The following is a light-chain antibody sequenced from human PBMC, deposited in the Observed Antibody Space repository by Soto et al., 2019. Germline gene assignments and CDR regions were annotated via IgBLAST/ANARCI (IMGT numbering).Light chain of an antibody. J-gene: IGLJ3*02. CDR1: SSDVGYYNY. CDR2: DVT. CDR3: CSFAGSSTGV. V-gene: IGLV2-11*01. Sequence: QSALTQPRSVSGSPGQSVTISCTGTSSDVGYYNYVSWYQHHPGKAPKLIIYDVTKRPSGVPDRFSGSKSGNAASLTISGLQDEDEADYFCCSFAGSSTGVLGGGTKVTVL.